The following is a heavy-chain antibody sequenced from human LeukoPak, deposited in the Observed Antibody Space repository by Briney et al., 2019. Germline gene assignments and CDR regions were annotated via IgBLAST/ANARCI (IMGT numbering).Heavy chain of an antibody. CDR3: AKVASYYDSSGYYFDY. V-gene: IGHV1-69*05. Sequence: SVKVSCKASGGTFSSYAISWVRQAPGQGLEWMGRIIPIFGTANYAQKFQGRITITTDESTSTAYMELSSLRSEDTAVYYCAKVASYYDSSGYYFDYWGQGALVTVSS. CDR1: GGTFSSYA. D-gene: IGHD3-22*01. J-gene: IGHJ4*02. CDR2: IIPIFGTA.